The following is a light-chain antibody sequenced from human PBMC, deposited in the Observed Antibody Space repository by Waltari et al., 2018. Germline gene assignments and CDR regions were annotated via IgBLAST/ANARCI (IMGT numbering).Light chain of an antibody. J-gene: IGKJ4*01. Sequence: TCRARQGMNSCLAWDQQKPGKAPKLLIYDASSLQTGVPSRFSGSESGTDFTLTISSLQPEDFATYYCQQANRFPLTFGGGTKVELK. CDR2: DAS. CDR3: QQANRFPLT. V-gene: IGKV1-12*01. CDR1: QGMNSC.